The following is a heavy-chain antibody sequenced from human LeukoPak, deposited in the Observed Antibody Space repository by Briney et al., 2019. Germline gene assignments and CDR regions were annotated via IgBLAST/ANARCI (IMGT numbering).Heavy chain of an antibody. CDR2: IFHTGST. J-gene: IGHJ4*02. V-gene: IGHV4-38-2*02. Sequence: PSETLSLTCTVSGDSISSGNYWGWIRQPPGKGLEWIGSIFHTGSTYFNLSLKSRVTISVDTSKNQFSLRLSSVTAADTAVYYCARMGHRYFDWLLPFYYFDYWGQGTLVTVSS. D-gene: IGHD3-9*01. CDR1: GDSISSGNY. CDR3: ARMGHRYFDWLLPFYYFDY.